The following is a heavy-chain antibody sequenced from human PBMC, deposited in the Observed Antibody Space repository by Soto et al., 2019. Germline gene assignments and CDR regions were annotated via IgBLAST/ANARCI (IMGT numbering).Heavy chain of an antibody. D-gene: IGHD4-4*01. CDR2: IYSGGST. Sequence: GGSLRLSCAASGFTVSSNYMSWVRQAPGKGLEWVSVIYSGGSTYYADSVKGRFTISRDNSKNTLYLQMNSLRAEDTAVYYCARDRYDYSNYGWFDPWGQGTLVTVSS. J-gene: IGHJ5*02. CDR1: GFTVSSNY. V-gene: IGHV3-66*01. CDR3: ARDRYDYSNYGWFDP.